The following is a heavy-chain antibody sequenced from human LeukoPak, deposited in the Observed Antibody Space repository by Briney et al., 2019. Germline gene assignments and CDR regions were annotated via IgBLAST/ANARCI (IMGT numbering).Heavy chain of an antibody. CDR2: ISAYNGNT. V-gene: IGHV1-18*01. D-gene: IGHD3-22*01. CDR1: GYTFTTYG. Sequence: ASVTVSCKASGYTFTTYGISWVRQAPGQGLEWMGWISAYNGNTNYAQKLQGRVTMTTDTSTSTAYMELRSLRSDDTAVYYCARDYYDSSGYGYFDYWGEGTLVTVSS. J-gene: IGHJ4*02. CDR3: ARDYYDSSGYGYFDY.